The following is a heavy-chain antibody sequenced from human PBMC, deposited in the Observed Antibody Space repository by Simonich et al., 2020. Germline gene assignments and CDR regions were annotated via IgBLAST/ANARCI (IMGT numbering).Heavy chain of an antibody. J-gene: IGHJ3*02. CDR3: AREGAGNDAFDI. CDR1: GFTFSSYA. CDR2: ISYDGSNK. V-gene: IGHV3-30*07. D-gene: IGHD1-26*01. Sequence: QVQLVESGGGVVQPGRSLRLSCAASGFTFSSYAMHWVRQAPGKGLEGVAVISYDGSNKYDADSVKGRFTISRDNSKNTLYLQMNSLRAEDTAVYYCAREGAGNDAFDIWGQGTMVTVSS.